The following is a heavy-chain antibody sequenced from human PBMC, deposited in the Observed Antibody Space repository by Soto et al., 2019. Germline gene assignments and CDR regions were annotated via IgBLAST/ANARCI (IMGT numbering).Heavy chain of an antibody. CDR3: ARVIGTTVTTSDYYYYYYMDV. Sequence: EVQLVESGGGLVQPGGSLRLSCAASGFTVSSNYMSWVRQAPGKGLEWVSVIYSGGSTYYADSVKGRFTISRDNSKNTLYLQMNSLRAEDTAVYYCARVIGTTVTTSDYYYYYYMDVWGKGTTVTVSS. CDR1: GFTVSSNY. J-gene: IGHJ6*03. V-gene: IGHV3-66*01. CDR2: IYSGGST. D-gene: IGHD4-17*01.